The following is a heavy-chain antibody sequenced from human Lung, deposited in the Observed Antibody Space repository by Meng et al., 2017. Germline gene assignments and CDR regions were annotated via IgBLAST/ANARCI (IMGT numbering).Heavy chain of an antibody. V-gene: IGHV3-15*01. CDR2: MKSNVDGGTV. J-gene: IGHJ4*01. CDR1: GFTFSNAW. CDR3: SGHVDY. Sequence: EVQLVESGGGFVKPGGSLRLSCAASGFTFSNAWMTWVRQAPGKGLEWIGRMKSNVDGGTVDYAAAVKGRFFIPRDDSENTFYLQMNSLKTEDTAVYYCSGHVDYWGHGTLVTVSS.